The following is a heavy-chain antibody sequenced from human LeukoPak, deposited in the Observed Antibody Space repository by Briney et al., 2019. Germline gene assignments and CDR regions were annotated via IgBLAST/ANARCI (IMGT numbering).Heavy chain of an antibody. D-gene: IGHD3-10*01. CDR1: LYSLSSGYY. CDR2: FNHSGST. CDR3: ARLAGTPPYYYYYMDV. J-gene: IGHJ6*03. Sequence: PPGTLSLTRTVSLYSLSSGYYWGRIRQPPGKGLEWIGRFNHSGSTNCNPSLRSGVTRSVDTSKDQFSLKLSSVTAADTAVYYCARLAGTPPYYYYYMDVWGKGTTVTISS. V-gene: IGHV4-38-2*02.